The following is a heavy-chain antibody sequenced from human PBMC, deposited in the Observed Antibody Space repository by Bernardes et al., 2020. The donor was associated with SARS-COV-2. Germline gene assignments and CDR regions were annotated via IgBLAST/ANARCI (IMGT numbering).Heavy chain of an antibody. D-gene: IGHD2-15*01. J-gene: IGHJ4*02. CDR2: ISSGGDTI. CDR3: ARGWRENSFDY. Sequence: PGKGLEWLLFISSGGDTIHDADSVRGRFTVSRDDAKNSVYLQMNSLRAEDTAVYYCARGWRENSFDYWGQGALVTVSS. V-gene: IGHV3-48*01.